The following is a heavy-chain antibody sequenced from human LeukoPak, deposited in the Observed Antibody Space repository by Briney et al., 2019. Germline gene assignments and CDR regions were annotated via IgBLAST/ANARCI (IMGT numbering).Heavy chain of an antibody. CDR1: GGTFSSYA. CDR2: IIPIFGTA. D-gene: IGHD5-18*01. V-gene: IGHV1-69*13. CDR3: ARARYSYGPYYYYGMDV. J-gene: IGHJ6*02. Sequence: SVKVSCKASGGTFSSYAISWVRQAPGQGLEWMGGIIPIFGTANYAQKFQGRVTITADESTSTAYMELSSLRSEDTAVYYCARARYSYGPYYYYGMDVWGQGTTVTVSS.